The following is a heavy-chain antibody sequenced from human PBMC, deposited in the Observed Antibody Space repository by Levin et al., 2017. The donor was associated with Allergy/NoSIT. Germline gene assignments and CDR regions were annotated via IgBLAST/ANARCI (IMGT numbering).Heavy chain of an antibody. Sequence: GGSLRLSCAASGFTFSSYAMSWVRQAPGKGLEWVSAISGSGGSTYYADSVKGRFTISRDNSKNTLYLQMNSLRAEDTAVYYCAKDQAGSGSGWYSGVFDYWGQGTLVTVSS. CDR3: AKDQAGSGSGWYSGVFDY. D-gene: IGHD6-19*01. V-gene: IGHV3-23*01. CDR2: ISGSGGST. CDR1: GFTFSSYA. J-gene: IGHJ4*02.